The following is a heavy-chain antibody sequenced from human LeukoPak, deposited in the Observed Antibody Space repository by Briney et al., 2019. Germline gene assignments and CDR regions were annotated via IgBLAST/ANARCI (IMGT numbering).Heavy chain of an antibody. J-gene: IGHJ4*02. V-gene: IGHV3-53*01. Sequence: GGSLRLSCAASGFTVSRNYMSWVRQAPGKGRVWVSVIYSGGSTYYADSVKGRFTISRDNSKNTLYLQMNSLRAEDTAVYYCARYTMVRGVFDYWGQGTLVTVSS. CDR3: ARYTMVRGVFDY. CDR2: IYSGGST. CDR1: GFTVSRNY. D-gene: IGHD3-10*01.